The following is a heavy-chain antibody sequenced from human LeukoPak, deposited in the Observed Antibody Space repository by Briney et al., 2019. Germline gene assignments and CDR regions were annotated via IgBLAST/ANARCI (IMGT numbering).Heavy chain of an antibody. CDR3: AREESPGAQSFDY. CDR1: EYTFTDYY. V-gene: IGHV1-2*02. J-gene: IGHJ4*02. CDR2: INPNSGGT. Sequence: ASVKVSCKASEYTFTDYYIHWVRQAPGQGLEWMGWINPNSGGTNYAQKFQGRVTMTRDTSISTAYMELSRLRSDDTAVYYCAREESPGAQSFDYWGQGTLVTVSS. D-gene: IGHD4/OR15-4a*01.